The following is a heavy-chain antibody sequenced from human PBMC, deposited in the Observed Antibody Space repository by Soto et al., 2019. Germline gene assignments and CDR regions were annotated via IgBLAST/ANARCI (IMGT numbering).Heavy chain of an antibody. D-gene: IGHD3-22*01. CDR1: GYNFNSHW. V-gene: IGHV5-51*01. CDR2: LYPGDSET. J-gene: IGHJ5*02. CDR3: ASGVVWSYYDSSNFANWFEP. Sequence: EVQLVHSGPEVKKPGESLQISCKASGYNFNSHWIAWVRQMPGKGLEWMGILYPGDSETRYSPSFQGQVTILADKSITTAYLRWNSLKASDTGIYYCASGVVWSYYDSSNFANWFEPWGQGTLVTVTS.